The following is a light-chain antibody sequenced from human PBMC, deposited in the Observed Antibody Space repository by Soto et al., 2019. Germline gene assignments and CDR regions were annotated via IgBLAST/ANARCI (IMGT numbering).Light chain of an antibody. V-gene: IGKV1-5*01. J-gene: IGKJ1*01. Sequence: EIQMTQSPSTLSASVGDRVTITCRASQSISSWLAWFQQKPGKAPKLLIYDASTLESGVPSRFSGSGSGTEFTLTISSLQPDDFATYYCQQYNYYRTFGQGTKVDIK. CDR1: QSISSW. CDR2: DAS. CDR3: QQYNYYRT.